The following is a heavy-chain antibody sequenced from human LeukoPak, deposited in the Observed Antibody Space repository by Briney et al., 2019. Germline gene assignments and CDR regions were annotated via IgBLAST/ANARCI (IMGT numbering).Heavy chain of an antibody. CDR2: INHSGST. CDR1: GGSTSSGGYY. Sequence: SSETLSLTCTVSGGSTSSGGYYWSWIRQHPGKGLEWIGEINHSGSTNYNPSLKSRVTISVDTSKNQFSLKLSSVTAADTAVYYCARGRRSSGIDYWGQGTLVTVSS. J-gene: IGHJ4*02. CDR3: ARGRRSSGIDY. D-gene: IGHD6-6*01. V-gene: IGHV4-39*07.